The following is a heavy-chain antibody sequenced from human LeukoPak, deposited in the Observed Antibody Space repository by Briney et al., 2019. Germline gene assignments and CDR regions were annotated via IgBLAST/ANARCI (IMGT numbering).Heavy chain of an antibody. J-gene: IGHJ4*02. CDR1: GFTFSSYG. V-gene: IGHV3-30*02. CDR2: IRYDGSNK. D-gene: IGHD6-19*01. CDR3: AKDGSGWYVLPQFFDY. Sequence: GGSLRLSCAASGFTFSSYGMHWVRQAPGKGLEWVAFIRYDGSNKYYADSVKGRFTVSRDNSKNTLYLQMNSLRAEDTAVYYCAKDGSGWYVLPQFFDYWGQGTLVTVSS.